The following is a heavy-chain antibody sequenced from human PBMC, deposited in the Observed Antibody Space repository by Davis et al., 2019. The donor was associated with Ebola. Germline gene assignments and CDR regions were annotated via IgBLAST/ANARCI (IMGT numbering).Heavy chain of an antibody. Sequence: AASVKVSCKASGYIVSSYGISWVRQAPGQGLEWMGWISAANGNINYAQKFQGRVTMTRDTSTTTVYMELSSLRSEDTAVYYCARGDVLRYFDWLDYWGQGTLVTVSS. CDR3: ARGDVLRYFDWLDY. D-gene: IGHD3-9*01. J-gene: IGHJ4*02. V-gene: IGHV1-18*01. CDR1: GYIVSSYG. CDR2: ISAANGNI.